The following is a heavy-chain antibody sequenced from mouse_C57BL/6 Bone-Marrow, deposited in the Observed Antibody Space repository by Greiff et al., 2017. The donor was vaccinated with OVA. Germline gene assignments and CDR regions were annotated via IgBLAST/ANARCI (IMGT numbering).Heavy chain of an antibody. CDR2: IDPENGDT. D-gene: IGHD1-1*01. J-gene: IGHJ2*01. V-gene: IGHV14-4*01. Sequence: VQLQQSGAELVRPGASVKLSCTASGFNIKDDYMHWVKQRPEQGLEWIGWIDPENGDTESASKFQGTATITADTSSNTAYLQLSSLTSEDTSVYYCTTDGSSFNYFDYWGQGTTLTVSS. CDR3: TTDGSSFNYFDY. CDR1: GFNIKDDY.